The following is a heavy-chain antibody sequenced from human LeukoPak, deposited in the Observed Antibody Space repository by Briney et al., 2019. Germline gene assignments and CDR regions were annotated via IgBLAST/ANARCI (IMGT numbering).Heavy chain of an antibody. J-gene: IGHJ4*02. D-gene: IGHD1-20*01. V-gene: IGHV1-18*01. CDR3: ARGRVVGYNWNDFDY. CDR1: GYTFTSYG. CDR2: ISAYNGNT. Sequence: ASVKVSCKASGYTFTSYGISWVRQAPGQGLEWMGWISAYNGNTNYAQKLQGRVTMTTDTSASTAYMELRSLRSDDTAVYYCARGRVVGYNWNDFDYWGQGTLVTVSS.